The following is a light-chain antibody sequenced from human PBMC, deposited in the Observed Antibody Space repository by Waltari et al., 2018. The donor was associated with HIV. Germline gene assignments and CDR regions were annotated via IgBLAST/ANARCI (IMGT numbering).Light chain of an antibody. CDR1: HGIDSY. Sequence: DIQLTQSPSFLSASVGDRVTITCRASHGIDSYLAWYQQKPGKAPKLLIYDASTLQSGVPSRFSGSGSGTEFTLTISSLQPEDFATYYCQQLKTYPAVTFGQGTGLEI. J-gene: IGKJ5*01. CDR3: QQLKTYPAVT. CDR2: DAS. V-gene: IGKV1-9*01.